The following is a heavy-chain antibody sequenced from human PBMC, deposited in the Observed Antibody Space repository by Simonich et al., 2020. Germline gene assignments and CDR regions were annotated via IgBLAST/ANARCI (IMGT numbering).Heavy chain of an antibody. CDR2: IKPNTSVT. CDR3: ARDGGNCSGGSCYWYFDL. J-gene: IGHJ2*01. Sequence: QVQLVQSGAEVKKPGASVKVSCKASGYTVTGSYMHWVRQAPGQGLEWMGRIKPNTSVTNNEQKLQGKVTMTRDTTISTAYMELSRLRSDDTAVYYCARDGGNCSGGSCYWYFDLWGRGTLVTVSS. CDR1: GYTVTGSY. D-gene: IGHD2-15*01. V-gene: IGHV1-2*06.